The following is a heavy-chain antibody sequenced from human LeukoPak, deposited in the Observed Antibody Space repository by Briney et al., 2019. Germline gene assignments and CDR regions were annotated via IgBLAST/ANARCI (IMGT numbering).Heavy chain of an antibody. Sequence: GGSLRLSCAASGFTFSSYSMNWVRQAPGKGLGWVSSISSSSSYIYYADSVKGRFTISRDNAKNSLYLQMNSLRAEDTAVYYCARDMATTLDPWGQGTLVTVSS. J-gene: IGHJ5*02. D-gene: IGHD4-17*01. CDR2: ISSSSSYI. CDR1: GFTFSSYS. CDR3: ARDMATTLDP. V-gene: IGHV3-21*01.